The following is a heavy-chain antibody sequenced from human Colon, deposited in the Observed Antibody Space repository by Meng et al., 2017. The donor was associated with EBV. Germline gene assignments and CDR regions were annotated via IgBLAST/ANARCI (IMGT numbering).Heavy chain of an antibody. CDR1: GGSISGNGSC. CDR2: IYHSGST. CDR3: ARRRGGSGRDC. Sequence: HRQLPESPPSLGSPSAALSLPCTFFGGSISGNGSCGDWVRQPPGKGLEWIGAIYHSGSTSYNPSLQSRVTMFVDTSKNQFSLMLTSVTATDTAVYYCARRRGGSGRDCWGQGTLVTVSS. D-gene: IGHD3-10*01. V-gene: IGHV4-39*01. J-gene: IGHJ4*02.